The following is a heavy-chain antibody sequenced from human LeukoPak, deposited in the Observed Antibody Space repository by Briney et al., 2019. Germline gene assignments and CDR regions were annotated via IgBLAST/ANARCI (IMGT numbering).Heavy chain of an antibody. J-gene: IGHJ4*02. CDR3: AKAPAYYYGSGSFLAY. CDR1: GFTFSSYS. CDR2: ISSSSSYI. Sequence: PGGSLRLSCAASGFTFSSYSMNWVRQAPGKGLEWVSSISSSSSYIYYADSVKGRFTISRDNSKNTLYLQMNSLRAEDTAVYYCAKAPAYYYGSGSFLAYWGQGTLVTVSS. D-gene: IGHD3-10*01. V-gene: IGHV3-21*04.